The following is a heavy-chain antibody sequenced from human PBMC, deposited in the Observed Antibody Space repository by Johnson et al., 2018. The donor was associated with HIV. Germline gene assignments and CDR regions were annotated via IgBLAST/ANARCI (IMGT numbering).Heavy chain of an antibody. D-gene: IGHD2-8*02. CDR1: GFTFSSYW. CDR3: ARDDLRDTGAFDV. J-gene: IGHJ3*01. Sequence: VQLVESGGGVVQPGRSLRLSCAASGFTFSSYWMSWVRQAPGKGLEWVANIKQDGSEKYYVDSVKGRFTISRDNAKNSLYLQMNSLRAEDTAVYYCARDDLRDTGAFDVWGQGTMATVSS. CDR2: IKQDGSEK. V-gene: IGHV3-7*01.